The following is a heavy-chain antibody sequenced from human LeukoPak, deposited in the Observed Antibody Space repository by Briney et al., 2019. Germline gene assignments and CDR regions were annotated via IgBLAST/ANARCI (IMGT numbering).Heavy chain of an antibody. Sequence: GGSLRLSCAPSGFTFSSYAMHWVRQAPGKGLEWVAVISYDGSNKYYADSVKGRFTISRDNSKNTLYLQMNSLRAEDTAVYYCARDRRWAAAGPFDYWGQGTLVTVSS. J-gene: IGHJ4*02. V-gene: IGHV3-30-3*01. D-gene: IGHD6-13*01. CDR2: ISYDGSNK. CDR3: ARDRRWAAAGPFDY. CDR1: GFTFSSYA.